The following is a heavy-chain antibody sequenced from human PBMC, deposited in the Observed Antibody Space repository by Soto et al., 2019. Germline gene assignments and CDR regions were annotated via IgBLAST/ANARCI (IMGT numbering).Heavy chain of an antibody. CDR3: ARESEDLTSNFDY. J-gene: IGHJ4*02. CDR2: ISSTTNYI. Sequence: EVQLVESGGGLVKPGGSLRLSCAASGFTFTRYSMNWVRQAPGKGLEWVSSISSTTNYIYYGDSMKGRFTISRDIAKKSLYLEMNSLRAEDTAVYYCARESEDLTSNFDYWGQGTLVTVSS. CDR1: GFTFTRYS. V-gene: IGHV3-21*01.